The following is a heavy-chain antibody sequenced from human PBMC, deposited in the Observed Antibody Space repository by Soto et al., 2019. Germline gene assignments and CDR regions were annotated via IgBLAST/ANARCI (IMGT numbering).Heavy chain of an antibody. CDR3: ARNSYISGDDDSYYFDY. CDR1: GYTFSNFG. Sequence: ASVKVSCKASGYTFSNFGLSWVRQAPGQGLEWMGWISPSNGQTIYAQNFHGRVTMTTDTSTATAHMELRSLIPDDTAVYYCARNSYISGDDDSYYFDYWGQGTPV. D-gene: IGHD2-21*02. J-gene: IGHJ4*02. CDR2: ISPSNGQT. V-gene: IGHV1-18*01.